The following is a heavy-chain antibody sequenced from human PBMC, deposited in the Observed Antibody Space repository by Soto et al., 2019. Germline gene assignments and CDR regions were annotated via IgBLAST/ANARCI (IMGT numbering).Heavy chain of an antibody. CDR3: ARVATSLEGGSWVQSYYYYYMDV. Sequence: QVQLVQSGAEVKKPGASVKVSCKASGYTFTSYGISWVRQAPGQGLEWMGWISAYNGNTNYAQKLQGRVTMTTDTSTRTAYMELRSLRTDDTAVYYCARVATSLEGGSWVQSYYYYYMDVWGKGTTVTVSS. D-gene: IGHD6-13*01. V-gene: IGHV1-18*01. J-gene: IGHJ6*03. CDR2: ISAYNGNT. CDR1: GYTFTSYG.